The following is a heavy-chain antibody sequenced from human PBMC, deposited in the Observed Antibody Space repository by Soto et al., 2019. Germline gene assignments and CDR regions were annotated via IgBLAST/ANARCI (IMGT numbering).Heavy chain of an antibody. V-gene: IGHV4-30-4*01. CDR3: GRAGGSVLTARPARIDY. J-gene: IGHJ4*02. CDR1: GGSISSGDYY. D-gene: IGHD6-6*01. Sequence: QVQLQESGPGLVKPSQTLSLTCTVSGGSISSGDYYWSWIRQPPGKGLEWIGYIYYSGSTYYNPSLKSRVTISVDTSRKQFSLKLSSVTAADTAVYYCGRAGGSVLTARPARIDYWGQGTLVTVSS. CDR2: IYYSGST.